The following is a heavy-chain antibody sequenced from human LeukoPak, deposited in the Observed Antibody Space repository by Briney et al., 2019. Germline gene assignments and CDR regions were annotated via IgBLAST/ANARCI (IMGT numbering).Heavy chain of an antibody. Sequence: GGSLRLSCAASGFTFSTYWMSWVRQAPGKGLEWVANIKQDGSEKYYIDSVKGRFTISRDNAKNSLYLQMNSLRAEDTAMYYCARDSAGNDYCGQGTLVTVSS. J-gene: IGHJ4*02. CDR1: GFTFSTYW. CDR3: ARDSAGNDY. V-gene: IGHV3-7*01. D-gene: IGHD6-13*01. CDR2: IKQDGSEK.